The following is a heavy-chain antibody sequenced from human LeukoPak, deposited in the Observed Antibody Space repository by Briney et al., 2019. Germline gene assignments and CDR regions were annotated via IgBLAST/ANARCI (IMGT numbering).Heavy chain of an antibody. D-gene: IGHD1-26*01. J-gene: IGHJ4*02. CDR2: ISAYNGNT. CDR1: GYTFTSYG. V-gene: IGHV1-18*01. CDR3: ARLAVYSGYVDY. Sequence: ASVTVSFKASGYTFTSYGISWVRQAPGQGLEWMGWISAYNGNTNYAQKLQGRVTMTTDTSTSTAYMELRSLRSDDAAVYYCARLAVYSGYVDYWGQGTLVTVSS.